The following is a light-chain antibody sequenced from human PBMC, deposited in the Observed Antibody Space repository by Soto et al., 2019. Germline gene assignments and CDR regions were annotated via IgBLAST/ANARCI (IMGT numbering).Light chain of an antibody. J-gene: IGKJ1*01. CDR1: QDISSY. V-gene: IGKV1-39*01. CDR2: AAS. CDR3: QQSYSIVWT. Sequence: IQVTQSPSSLSASVGDRVTITCRASQDISSYLAWYQQKPGKAPTLLIYAASTLQSGVPSRFSGSGSGTDFTLTISSLQPEDFATYYCQQSYSIVWTFGQGTKVDIK.